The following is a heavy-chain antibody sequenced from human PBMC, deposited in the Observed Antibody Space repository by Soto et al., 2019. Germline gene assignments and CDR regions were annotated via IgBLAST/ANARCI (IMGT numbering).Heavy chain of an antibody. J-gene: IGHJ6*02. CDR3: ARGLTVYSAVLHYSYAMDV. V-gene: IGHV1-69*01. Sequence: QVQLVQSGAEVKKPASSVKVSCKASGGAFKSYVFSWVRQAPGQGLEWMGGVIPLFGTPNYAQKFQGRATITADESTSTVYMEMRSLTSEDSAVYYCARGLTVYSAVLHYSYAMDVWGQGTTVTVSS. CDR1: GGAFKSYV. D-gene: IGHD2-8*01. CDR2: VIPLFGTP.